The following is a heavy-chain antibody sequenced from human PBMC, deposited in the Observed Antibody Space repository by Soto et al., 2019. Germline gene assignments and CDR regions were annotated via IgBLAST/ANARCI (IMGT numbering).Heavy chain of an antibody. CDR2: ISYDGSNK. Sequence: GGSLRLSCAASGFTFSSYVMHWVGQAPGKGLEWVAVISYDGSNKYYADSVKGRFTISRDNSKNTLYLQMNSLRAEDTAVYYCAKETVDSSGWYRWFDPWGQGTLVTVSS. D-gene: IGHD6-19*01. J-gene: IGHJ5*02. CDR3: AKETVDSSGWYRWFDP. CDR1: GFTFSSYV. V-gene: IGHV3-30*18.